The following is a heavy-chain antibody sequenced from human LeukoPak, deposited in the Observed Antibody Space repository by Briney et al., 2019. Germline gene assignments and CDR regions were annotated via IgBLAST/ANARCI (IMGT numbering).Heavy chain of an antibody. CDR2: INPNSGGT. CDR1: GYTFTGYY. V-gene: IGHV1-2*02. J-gene: IGHJ4*02. D-gene: IGHD5-12*01. Sequence: ASVKVSCKASGYTFTGYYMHWVRQAPGQGLEGMGWINPNSGGTNYAQKFQGRVTMTRDTSISTAYMELSRLRSDDTAVYYCAREGVATIYYFDYWGQGTLVTVSS. CDR3: AREGVATIYYFDY.